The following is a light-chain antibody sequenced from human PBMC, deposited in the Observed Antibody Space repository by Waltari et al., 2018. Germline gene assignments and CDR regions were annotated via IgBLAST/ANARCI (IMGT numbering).Light chain of an antibody. CDR1: QSVSSSY. CDR3: QQYGRT. J-gene: IGKJ1*01. Sequence: EIVLTQSPGTLSLSPGERATLSCRASQSVSSSYLAWYQRKPGQAPRLLIYGSSSRATGLPDRFSGSGSGTDFTLTISRLEPEDFAVYYCQQYGRTFGQGTKVEIK. V-gene: IGKV3-20*01. CDR2: GSS.